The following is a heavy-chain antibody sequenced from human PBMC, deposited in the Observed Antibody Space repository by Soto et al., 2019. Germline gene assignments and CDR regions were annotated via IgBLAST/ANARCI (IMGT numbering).Heavy chain of an antibody. CDR2: INHSGST. Sequence: QVQLQQWGAGLLKPSETLSLTCAVYGGSFSGYYWSWIRQPPGKGLEWIGEINHSGSTNYNPSLKSRVTISVDPSNIQFSLKLSSVTAADTAVYYCARGRVNYYGSGSYFPNWFDPWGQGTLVTVSS. J-gene: IGHJ5*02. V-gene: IGHV4-34*01. CDR3: ARGRVNYYGSGSYFPNWFDP. CDR1: GGSFSGYY. D-gene: IGHD3-10*01.